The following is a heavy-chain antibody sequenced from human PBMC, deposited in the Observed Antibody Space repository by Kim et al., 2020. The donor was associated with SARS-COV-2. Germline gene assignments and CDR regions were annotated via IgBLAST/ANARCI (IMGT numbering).Heavy chain of an antibody. D-gene: IGHD3-10*01. Sequence: GGSLRLSCAASGFTFSSCGMHWVRQAPGKGLEWVAVISYDGSNKYYVDSVKGRFTISRDNSKNTLYLQMNSLRAEDTAVYYCARDQGVRGVIEPALDYWG. J-gene: IGHJ4*01. V-gene: IGHV3-33*05. CDR3: ARDQGVRGVIEPALDY. CDR1: GFTFSSCG. CDR2: ISYDGSNK.